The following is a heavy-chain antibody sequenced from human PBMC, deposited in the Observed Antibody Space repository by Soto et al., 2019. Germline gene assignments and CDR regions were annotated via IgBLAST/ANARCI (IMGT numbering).Heavy chain of an antibody. CDR1: EFSFSSYA. Sequence: HPXESLRLSCAASEFSFSSYAMHWIRQAPGKGLEWVAVISFDGNIIHYADSVKGRFIISRDNSKNTLYLQMHSLSGEDTAVYYCARTFDTISYYFDYWGPGTLVTVSS. CDR3: ARTFDTISYYFDY. V-gene: IGHV3-30-3*01. CDR2: ISFDGNII. J-gene: IGHJ4*02.